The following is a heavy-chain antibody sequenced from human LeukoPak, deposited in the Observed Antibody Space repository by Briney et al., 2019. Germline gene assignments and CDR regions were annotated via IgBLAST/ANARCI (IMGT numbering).Heavy chain of an antibody. J-gene: IGHJ4*02. CDR3: AKDHDSSGYYWVYFDY. D-gene: IGHD3-22*01. CDR2: INSDGSST. Sequence: GGSLRLSCAASGFTFSSYWMHWVRQAPGKGLVWVSRINSDGSSTSYADSVKGRFTISRDNAKNSLYLQMNSLRAEDTAVYYCAKDHDSSGYYWVYFDYWGQGTLVTVSS. V-gene: IGHV3-74*01. CDR1: GFTFSSYW.